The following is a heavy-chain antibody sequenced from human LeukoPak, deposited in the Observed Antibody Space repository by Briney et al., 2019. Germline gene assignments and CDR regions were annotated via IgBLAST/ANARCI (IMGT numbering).Heavy chain of an antibody. Sequence: GSPRLSCAASGLTVSSNYMNWVGQAPGKGLEWVSSITSISYKYYADSVRGRFAISRDNAKRSMYLQMNSLRAEDTAVYYCVRDRVLSSSYFGHCDYWGQGTRVTVSS. J-gene: IGHJ4*02. D-gene: IGHD3-22*01. CDR1: GLTVSSNY. V-gene: IGHV3-69-1*01. CDR3: VRDRVLSSSYFGHCDY. CDR2: ITSISYK.